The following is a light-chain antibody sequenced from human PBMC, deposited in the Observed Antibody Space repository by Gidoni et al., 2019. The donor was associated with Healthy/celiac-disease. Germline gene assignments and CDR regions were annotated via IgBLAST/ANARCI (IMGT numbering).Light chain of an antibody. V-gene: IGKV1-5*03. CDR2: KAS. Sequence: DIQMTQSPSPLSASVGDRVTITCRASQSISSWLAWYQQKPGKAPKLLIYKASSLESGVPSRFSGSGSGTEVTLTISSLQPDDFATYYCQQYNSYPPLTFXGXTKVEIK. CDR3: QQYNSYPPLT. CDR1: QSISSW. J-gene: IGKJ4*01.